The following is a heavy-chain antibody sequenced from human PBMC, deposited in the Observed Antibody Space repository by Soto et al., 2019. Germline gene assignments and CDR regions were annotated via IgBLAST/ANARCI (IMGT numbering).Heavy chain of an antibody. CDR3: AKDGRIAVAGYPDYFEY. J-gene: IGHJ4*02. V-gene: IGHV3-23*01. Sequence: RLSCAASGFTFSSYAMSWVRQAPGKGLEWVSAISGSGGSTYYADSVKGRFTISRDNSKNTLYLQMNSLRAEDTAVYYCAKDGRIAVAGYPDYFEYWGQGILVTVSS. D-gene: IGHD6-19*01. CDR1: GFTFSSYA. CDR2: ISGSGGST.